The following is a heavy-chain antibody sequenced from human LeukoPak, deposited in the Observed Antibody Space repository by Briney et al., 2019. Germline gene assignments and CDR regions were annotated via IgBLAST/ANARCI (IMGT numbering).Heavy chain of an antibody. CDR2: INAGNGNT. CDR3: ASSSITMVRGVINYYYYGMDV. V-gene: IGHV1-3*01. J-gene: IGHJ6*02. CDR1: GYTFTSCA. D-gene: IGHD3-10*01. Sequence: GASVKVSCKASGYTFTSCAMHWVRQAPGQRLEWMGWINAGNGNTKYSQKFQGRVTITRDTSASTAYMELSSLRSEDTAVYYCASSSITMVRGVINYYYYGMDVWGQGTTVTVSS.